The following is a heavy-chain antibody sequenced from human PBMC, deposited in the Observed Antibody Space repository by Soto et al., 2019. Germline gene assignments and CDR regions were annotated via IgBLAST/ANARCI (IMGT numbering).Heavy chain of an antibody. D-gene: IGHD4-4*01. CDR3: ATARRGTVSLLAD. J-gene: IGHJ4*01. V-gene: IGHV1-69*13. CDR2: IIPIFGTA. CDR1: RGAFGSYS. Sequence: SAKVSYKASRGAFGSYSNSWVRQAPGQGLEWMGGIIPIFGTANYAQKFQGRVTITASISTSYMELNGLKSDDTAVYYCATARRGTVSLLADWGQGTLVTVSS.